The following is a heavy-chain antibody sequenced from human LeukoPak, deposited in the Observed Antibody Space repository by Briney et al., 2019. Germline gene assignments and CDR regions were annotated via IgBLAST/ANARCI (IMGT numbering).Heavy chain of an antibody. CDR1: GFTFSDTW. J-gene: IGHJ4*02. CDR2: IKRKVDDETK. V-gene: IGHV3-15*01. CDR3: TADTFESSRYSHDY. Sequence: GGSLRLSCVTSGFTFSDTWMSWVRQAPGKGLEWVGRIKRKVDDETKNYAAPVRGRFTISRDDSKNTVYLKMDSLRTKDTAVYYCTADTFESSRYSHDYWGQGTLVTVSS. D-gene: IGHD3-22*01.